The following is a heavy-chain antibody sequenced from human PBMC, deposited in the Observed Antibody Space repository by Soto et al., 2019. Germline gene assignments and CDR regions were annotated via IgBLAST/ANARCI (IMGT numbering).Heavy chain of an antibody. J-gene: IGHJ4*02. V-gene: IGHV1-18*01. Sequence: QVQVMQSGAQLTQPGASVKVSCETSGYPLPTYGLSWVRQAPGQGLEWMGWIVGDSGNTVYAQKFQGRVTMYRDTSTSTGYMELRRLTSDDSALYYCATVPGYGSGSRRFGFWGQGTLVSVSS. CDR1: GYPLPTYG. CDR2: IVGDSGNT. CDR3: ATVPGYGSGSRRFGF. D-gene: IGHD3-10*01.